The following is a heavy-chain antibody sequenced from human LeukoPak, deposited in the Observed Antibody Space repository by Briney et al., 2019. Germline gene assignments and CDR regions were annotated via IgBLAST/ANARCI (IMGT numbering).Heavy chain of an antibody. J-gene: IGHJ4*02. CDR1: GGSISSGGYY. CDR3: ARGSGSYYHPFDY. CDR2: IYYSGST. V-gene: IGHV4-31*03. Sequence: SQTLSLTCTVSGGSISSGGYYWSWIRQHPGKGLEWIGYIYYSGSTYYNPSLKSRVTISVDTSKNQFSLKLSSVTAADTAVYYCARGSGSYYHPFDYWGQGALVTVSS. D-gene: IGHD1-26*01.